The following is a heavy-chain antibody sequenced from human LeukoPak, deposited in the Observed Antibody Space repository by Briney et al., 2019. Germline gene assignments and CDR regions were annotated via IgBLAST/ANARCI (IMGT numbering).Heavy chain of an antibody. V-gene: IGHV3-23*01. CDR1: GFTFSRYA. CDR2: ISGSGSRT. CDR3: ARVPYGDWRFDY. Sequence: GGSLRLSCAASGFTFSRYAMSWVRQAPGKGLEWVSVISGSGSRTYYADSVKGRFTISRDNSKNTLYLQMNSLRAEDTAVYYCARVPYGDWRFDYWGQGTLVTVSS. J-gene: IGHJ4*02. D-gene: IGHD4-17*01.